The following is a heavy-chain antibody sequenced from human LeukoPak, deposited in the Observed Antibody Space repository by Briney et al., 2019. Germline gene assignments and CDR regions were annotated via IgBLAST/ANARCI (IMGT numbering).Heavy chain of an antibody. D-gene: IGHD1-26*01. CDR3: ATRPVGVGADIDY. Sequence: SVKVSCKASGGTFSSYAISWVRQAPGQGLEWMGRIIPIFGTANYAQKFQGRVTITTDESTSTAYMELCSLRSEDTAVYYCATRPVGVGADIDYWGQGTLVTVSS. CDR2: IIPIFGTA. J-gene: IGHJ4*02. V-gene: IGHV1-69*05. CDR1: GGTFSSYA.